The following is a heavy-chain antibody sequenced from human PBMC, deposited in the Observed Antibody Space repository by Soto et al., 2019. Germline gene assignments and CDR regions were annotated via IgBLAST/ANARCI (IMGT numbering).Heavy chain of an antibody. Sequence: QLSESGGGLVQPGGSLRLSCAASGFTFNSYAMTWVRQAPGRAMEWVAAISGSGGTKKHAESVVGRFSISRENAKSTVFLQMNSLRAEDTAVYYCVKKYHYDSVGFYSRDTFDIWGQGTTVAVSS. CDR2: ISGSGGTK. CDR3: VKKYHYDSVGFYSRDTFDI. V-gene: IGHV3-23*01. D-gene: IGHD3-22*01. J-gene: IGHJ3*02. CDR1: GFTFNSYA.